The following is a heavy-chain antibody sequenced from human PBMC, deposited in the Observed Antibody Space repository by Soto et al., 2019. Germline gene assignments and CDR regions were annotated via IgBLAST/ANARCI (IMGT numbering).Heavy chain of an antibody. J-gene: IGHJ4*02. CDR3: ARRRQAAALDY. CDR2: IYYSGST. D-gene: IGHD6-13*01. V-gene: IGHV4-39*01. Sequence: PSETLSLTCTVSGGSISSSSYYLFCIRQPPWKGLEWIGSIYYSGSTYYNPSLKSRVTISVDTSKNQFSLKLSSVTAADTAVYYCARRRQAAALDYWGQGTLVTVSS. CDR1: GGSISSSSYY.